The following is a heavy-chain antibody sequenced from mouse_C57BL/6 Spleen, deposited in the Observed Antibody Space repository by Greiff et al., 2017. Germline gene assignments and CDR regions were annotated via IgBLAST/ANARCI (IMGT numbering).Heavy chain of an antibody. CDR1: GYTFTDYY. Sequence: QVQLKEPGAELVRPGASVKLSCKASGYTFTDYYINWVKQRPGQGLEWIARIYPGSGNTYYNEKFKGKATLTAEKSSSTAYMQLSSLTSEDSAVYFCARGGHDYWGQGTTLTVSS. CDR3: ARGGHDY. CDR2: IYPGSGNT. V-gene: IGHV1-76*01. J-gene: IGHJ2*01.